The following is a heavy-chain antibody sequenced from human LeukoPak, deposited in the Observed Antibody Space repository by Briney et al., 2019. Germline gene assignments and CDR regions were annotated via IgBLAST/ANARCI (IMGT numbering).Heavy chain of an antibody. D-gene: IGHD3-3*02. V-gene: IGHV4-59*12. CDR2: IYYSGST. CDR1: GDSISSYY. Sequence: SETLSLTCSVSGDSISSYYWSWIRQPPGKGRVWIGYIYYSGSTKYSPSLKSRVTISVNTSRTQFFLKLSSVTAADKAVYYCGRSAHFTAPALEYFQHCGQGTLVTVSS. J-gene: IGHJ1*01. CDR3: GRSAHFTAPALEYFQH.